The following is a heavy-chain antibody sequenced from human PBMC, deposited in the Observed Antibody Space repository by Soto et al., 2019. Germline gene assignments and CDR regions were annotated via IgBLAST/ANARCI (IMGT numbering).Heavy chain of an antibody. CDR3: AKIGSPDYYDRSGYAY. CDR1: GFTFSSYG. D-gene: IGHD3-22*01. V-gene: IGHV3-30*18. CDR2: ISHDGSNK. Sequence: QVQLVESGGGVVQPGRSLRLSCAVSGFTFSSYGMYWVRQAPGKGLEWVAVISHDGSNKYYADSVKGRFTISRDNSKNTLYLKMNSLRAEDTAVYYCAKIGSPDYYDRSGYAYWGQGTLVTVSS. J-gene: IGHJ4*02.